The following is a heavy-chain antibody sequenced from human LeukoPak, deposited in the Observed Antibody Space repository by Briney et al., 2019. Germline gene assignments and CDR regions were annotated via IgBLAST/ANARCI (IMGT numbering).Heavy chain of an antibody. CDR2: INPNSGGT. Sequence: ASVKVSCKASGYTFTGYYMHWVRQAPGQGLEWMGRINPNSGGTNYAQKFQGRVTMTRDTSISTAYMELSRLRSDDTAVYYCARVQGVAVAGTRSDYYYYMDVWGKGTTVTVSS. V-gene: IGHV1-2*06. J-gene: IGHJ6*03. D-gene: IGHD6-19*01. CDR3: ARVQGVAVAGTRSDYYYYMDV. CDR1: GYTFTGYY.